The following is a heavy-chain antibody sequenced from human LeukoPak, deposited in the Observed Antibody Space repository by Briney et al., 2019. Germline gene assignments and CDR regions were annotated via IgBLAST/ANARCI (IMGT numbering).Heavy chain of an antibody. J-gene: IGHJ4*02. V-gene: IGHV3-53*01. CDR1: GFTVSSNY. D-gene: IGHD3-16*02. Sequence: GGSLRLSCAASGFTVSSNYMSWVRQAPGKGLEWVSVIYSDGSTYYADSVKGRFTISRDNSKNTLYLQMNSLRAEDTAVYYCARERYDYVWGSYRQYYFDYWGQGTLVTVSP. CDR2: IYSDGST. CDR3: ARERYDYVWGSYRQYYFDY.